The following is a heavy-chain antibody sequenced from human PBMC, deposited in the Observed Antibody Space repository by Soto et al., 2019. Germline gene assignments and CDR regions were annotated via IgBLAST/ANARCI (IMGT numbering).Heavy chain of an antibody. CDR2: IKHSGST. D-gene: IGHD2-15*01. CDR1: GGSFSGYY. J-gene: IGHJ6*03. CDR3: ARGRQLQPRYCSGGSCETRPNYYMDV. Sequence: SETLSLTCAVYGGSFSGYYWSWIRQPPGKGLEWIGEIKHSGSTNYNPSLKSRVTISVDTSKNQFSLKLSSVTAADTAVYYCARGRQLQPRYCSGGSCETRPNYYMDVWGKGTTVTVSS. V-gene: IGHV4-34*01.